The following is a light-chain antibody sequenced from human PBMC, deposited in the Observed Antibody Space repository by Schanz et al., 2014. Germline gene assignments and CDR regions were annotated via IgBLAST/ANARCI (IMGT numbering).Light chain of an antibody. CDR3: MQPLQTPPIT. Sequence: DIVMTQSPLSLPVTPGEPASISCRSSQSLLHSNGYNYLDWYLQRPGQSPQLLIYLRSDRASGVPDRFSGSGSGTDFTLKISRVEAEDVGVYYCMQPLQTPPITFGQGTRLEIK. CDR1: QSLLHSNGYNY. CDR2: LRS. J-gene: IGKJ5*01. V-gene: IGKV2-28*01.